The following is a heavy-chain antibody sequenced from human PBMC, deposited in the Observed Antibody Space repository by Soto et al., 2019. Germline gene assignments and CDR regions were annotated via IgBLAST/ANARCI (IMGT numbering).Heavy chain of an antibody. J-gene: IGHJ3*02. CDR3: ARYPTHYDILTGPADAFDI. V-gene: IGHV1-69*02. Sequence: QVQLVQSGAEVKKPGSSVKVSCKASGGTFSSYTISWVRQAPGQGLEWMGRIIPILGIANYAQKFQGRVPITADKSTSTAYMELGSLRSEDTAVYYCARYPTHYDILTGPADAFDIWGQGTMVTVSS. D-gene: IGHD3-9*01. CDR1: GGTFSSYT. CDR2: IIPILGIA.